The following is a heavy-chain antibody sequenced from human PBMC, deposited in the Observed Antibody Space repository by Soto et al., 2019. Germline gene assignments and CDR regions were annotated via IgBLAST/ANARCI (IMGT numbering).Heavy chain of an antibody. CDR3: AKDQGIAASHGID. D-gene: IGHD6-13*01. V-gene: IGHV3-30*18. J-gene: IGHJ3*01. CDR1: GFTFNNYG. Sequence: QVQLVESGGGVVQPGRSLRLSCAASGFTFNNYGMHWVRQAPGKGLEWVATISNDVSDKYYADSVKGRLTISRDNSKNTVYLQMNSLRAEETAVYYCAKDQGIAASHGIDWGQGTMVTVSS. CDR2: ISNDVSDK.